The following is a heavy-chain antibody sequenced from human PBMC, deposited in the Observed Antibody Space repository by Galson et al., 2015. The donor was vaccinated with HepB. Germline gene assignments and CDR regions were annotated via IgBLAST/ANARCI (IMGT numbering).Heavy chain of an antibody. CDR3: ARDRVSYYGSGSPDYYYYGMDV. CDR2: IIPILGVA. V-gene: IGHV1-69*04. J-gene: IGHJ6*02. D-gene: IGHD3-10*01. Sequence: SVKVSCKASGGTFSSYAISWVRQAPGQGLEWMGRIIPILGVANYAQKFQGRVTITADKSTSTAYMELRSLRSDDTAVYYCARDRVSYYGSGSPDYYYYGMDVWGQGTTVTVSS. CDR1: GGTFSSYA.